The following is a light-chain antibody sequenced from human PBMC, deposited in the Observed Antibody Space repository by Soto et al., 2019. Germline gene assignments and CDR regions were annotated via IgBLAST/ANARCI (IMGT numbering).Light chain of an antibody. V-gene: IGLV2-8*01. CDR3: QSYDSSLSVHVV. J-gene: IGLJ2*01. Sequence: QSALTQPPSASGSPGQSVTISCTGTSSDVGGYNYVSWYQQHPGKAPKVIIYEVSKRPSGVPDRFSGSKSGSTASLTVSGLQAEDEADYYCQSYDSSLSVHVVFGGGTKLTVL. CDR2: EVS. CDR1: SSDVGGYNY.